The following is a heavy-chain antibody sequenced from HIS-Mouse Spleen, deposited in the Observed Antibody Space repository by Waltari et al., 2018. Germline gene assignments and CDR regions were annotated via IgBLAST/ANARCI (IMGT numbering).Heavy chain of an antibody. J-gene: IGHJ4*02. Sequence: QVQLVESGGGVVQPGRSLRLSCAASGFTFSGYGMHWVRQAPGKGVGWVAVVWYDGSNKYYADSVKGRLTISRDNSKNTLYLQMNSLRAEDTAVYYCAREAGVYFDYWGQGTLVTVSS. V-gene: IGHV3-33*01. CDR1: GFTFSGYG. CDR2: VWYDGSNK. D-gene: IGHD6-19*01. CDR3: AREAGVYFDY.